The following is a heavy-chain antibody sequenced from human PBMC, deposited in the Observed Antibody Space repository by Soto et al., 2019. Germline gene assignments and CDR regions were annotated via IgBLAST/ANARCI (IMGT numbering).Heavy chain of an antibody. CDR1: GFTFDDYA. CDR3: ARAVGPFDY. V-gene: IGHV3-9*01. D-gene: IGHD1-26*01. J-gene: IGHJ4*02. Sequence: GGSLRLSCAASGFTFDDYAMHWIRQGPGKGLEWVSSISWNSGDIVYADSVKGRFTISRDNSKNTLYLEMNSLRAEDTAVYYCARAVGPFDYWGQGTLVTVSS. CDR2: ISWNSGDI.